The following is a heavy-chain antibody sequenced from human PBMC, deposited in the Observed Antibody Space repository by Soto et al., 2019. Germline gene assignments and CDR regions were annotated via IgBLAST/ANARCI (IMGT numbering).Heavy chain of an antibody. V-gene: IGHV1-69*02. CDR3: ARCSPGTAYYCYGMDV. CDR1: GGTFSSYT. J-gene: IGHJ6*02. CDR2: IIPILGIA. Sequence: QVQLVQSGAEVKKPGSSVKVSCKASGGTFSSYTISWVRQAPGQGLEWMGRIIPILGIANYAQKFQGRVTITADKSTSTAYMELSSLRSEDTAVYYCARCSPGTAYYCYGMDVWGQGTTVTVSS. D-gene: IGHD6-13*01.